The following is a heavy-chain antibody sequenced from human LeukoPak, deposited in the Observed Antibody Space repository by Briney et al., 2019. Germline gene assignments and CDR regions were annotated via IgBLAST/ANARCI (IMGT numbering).Heavy chain of an antibody. Sequence: SETLSLTCAVSGGSISSSNWWSWVRQPPGKGLEWIGEIYHSGSTNYNPSLKSRVTISVDKSKNQFSLKLSSVTAADTAVYYCARDLSLSLFHYYGMDVWGQGTTVTVSS. J-gene: IGHJ6*02. D-gene: IGHD3-16*02. CDR3: ARDLSLSLFHYYGMDV. V-gene: IGHV4-4*02. CDR2: IYHSGST. CDR1: GGSISSSNW.